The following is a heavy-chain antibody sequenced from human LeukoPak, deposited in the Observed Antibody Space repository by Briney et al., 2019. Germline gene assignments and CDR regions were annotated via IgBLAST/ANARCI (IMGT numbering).Heavy chain of an antibody. CDR1: GGSISSGSYY. CDR2: IYTSGST. V-gene: IGHV4-61*02. D-gene: IGHD3-22*01. Sequence: PSQTLSLTCTVSGGSISSGSYYWSWIWQPAGKGLEWIGRIYTSGSTNYNPSLKIRVTIPVDTSKNQFSLKLSSVTAADTAVYYCASSYDSSGYYFGVGAFDIWGQGTMVTVSS. J-gene: IGHJ3*02. CDR3: ASSYDSSGYYFGVGAFDI.